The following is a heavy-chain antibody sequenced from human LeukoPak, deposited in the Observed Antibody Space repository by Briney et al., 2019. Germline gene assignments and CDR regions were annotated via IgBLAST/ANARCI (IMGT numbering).Heavy chain of an antibody. D-gene: IGHD5-24*01. V-gene: IGHV4-34*01. CDR3: ARNYDF. J-gene: IGHJ4*02. CDR2: INHSGNT. CDR1: GGSISSYY. Sequence: SETLSLTRTVSGGSISSYYWSWIRQPPGKGLEWIAEINHSGNTNYNPSLKSRVTISVDTSKNQFSLKLNSVTAADTAVYYCARNYDFWGQGTLVTVSS.